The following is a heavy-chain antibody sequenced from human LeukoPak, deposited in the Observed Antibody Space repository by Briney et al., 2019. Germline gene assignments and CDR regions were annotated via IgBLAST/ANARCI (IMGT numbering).Heavy chain of an antibody. Sequence: GGSLRLSCAVSGLTVSSNYMNRVRQAPGKGLEWVSTISSSSSYIYYADSVKGRFTISRDNAKSSLYLQMNSLRAEDTAVYYCAANLYYYDSSNYYYRSGYWGQGTLVTVSS. CDR3: AANLYYYDSSNYYYRSGY. V-gene: IGHV3-21*01. CDR2: ISSSSSYI. D-gene: IGHD3-22*01. J-gene: IGHJ4*02. CDR1: GLTVSSNY.